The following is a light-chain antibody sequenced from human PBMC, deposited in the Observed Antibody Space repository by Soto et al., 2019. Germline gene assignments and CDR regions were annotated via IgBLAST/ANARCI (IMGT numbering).Light chain of an antibody. CDR3: QHYNNWPPLT. Sequence: ETVMTQSPATLSVSPGERATLSCRASQSVGSNLAWYQQRPGQAPSLLIYAASTRATGIPARFSGSGSGTEFTLTISSLQSEDFAVYYCQHYNNWPPLTFGGGNKVAIK. J-gene: IGKJ4*01. CDR1: QSVGSN. CDR2: AAS. V-gene: IGKV3-15*01.